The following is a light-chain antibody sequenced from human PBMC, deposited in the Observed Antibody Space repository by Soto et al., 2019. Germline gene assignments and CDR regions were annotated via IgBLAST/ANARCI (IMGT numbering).Light chain of an antibody. CDR3: QQYQTYSQ. Sequence: DIQMTQSPSTLSASVGDRVTITCRASQSINTWLAWYQLKPGRAPKLLIYKASTLESGVPSRFSGSGSGTELTLTISSLQPDDFATYYCQQYQTYSQFGQGTKVDIK. V-gene: IGKV1-5*03. CDR2: KAS. CDR1: QSINTW. J-gene: IGKJ1*01.